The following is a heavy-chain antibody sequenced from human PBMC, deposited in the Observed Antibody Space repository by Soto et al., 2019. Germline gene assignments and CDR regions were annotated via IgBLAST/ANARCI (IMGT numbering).Heavy chain of an antibody. CDR3: ARGLGLYYFDY. J-gene: IGHJ4*02. D-gene: IGHD1-26*01. Sequence: PGGSLRLSCAASGFTFSSYTMHWVRQAPGKGLEWVAVISYDGSNKYYADSVKGRFAISRDNSKNTLYLQVNSLRAEDTAVYYCARGLGLYYFDYWGQGTLVTVSS. CDR1: GFTFSSYT. CDR2: ISYDGSNK. V-gene: IGHV3-30*09.